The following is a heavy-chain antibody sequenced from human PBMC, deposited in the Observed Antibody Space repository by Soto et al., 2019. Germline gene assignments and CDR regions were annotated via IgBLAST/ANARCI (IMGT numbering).Heavy chain of an antibody. CDR2: ISGSGDST. CDR3: AKDLIAARTF. J-gene: IGHJ4*02. V-gene: IGHV3-23*01. CDR1: GLTFSSYA. Sequence: GGSLRLSCAASGLTFSSYAMSWVRQAPGKGLEWVSAISGSGDSTYYADSVKGRFTISRDNSKNTLYLQMNSLRAEDTALYYCAKDLIAARTFWGQGTQVTAPQ. D-gene: IGHD6-6*01.